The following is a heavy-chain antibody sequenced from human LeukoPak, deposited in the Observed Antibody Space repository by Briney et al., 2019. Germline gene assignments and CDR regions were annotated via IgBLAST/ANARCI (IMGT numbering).Heavy chain of an antibody. CDR1: GGSFSGYY. CDR2: IYHSGST. D-gene: IGHD6-13*01. J-gene: IGHJ6*03. Sequence: SETLSLTCAVYGGSFSGYYWSWIRQPPGKGLEWIGSIYHSGSTYYNPSLKSRVTISVDTSKNQFSLKLSSVTAADTAVYYCAREGSWYNYYYYMDVWGKGTTVTVSS. V-gene: IGHV4-34*01. CDR3: AREGSWYNYYYYMDV.